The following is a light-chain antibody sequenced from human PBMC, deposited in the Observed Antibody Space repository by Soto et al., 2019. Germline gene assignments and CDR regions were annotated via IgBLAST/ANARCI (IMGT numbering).Light chain of an antibody. J-gene: IGKJ1*01. Sequence: DIHMPQSTSSLSASVGDTLTITCRASQNIDMYLNWYQQQPGKAPRVLISGASNLQSGVPSRFSGSGSGTDFTLTINSLQPEDFASYFCQHTFNSPPWTFGQGTKVDIK. CDR3: QHTFNSPPWT. CDR2: GAS. V-gene: IGKV1-39*01. CDR1: QNIDMY.